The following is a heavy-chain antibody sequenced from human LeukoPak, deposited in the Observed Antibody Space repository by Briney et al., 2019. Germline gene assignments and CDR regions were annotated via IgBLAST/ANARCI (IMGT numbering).Heavy chain of an antibody. V-gene: IGHV4-59*08. CDR3: ARPRLAGYSYGPFDS. CDR2: ISYSGST. CDR1: GGSISRYY. J-gene: IGHJ4*02. D-gene: IGHD5-18*01. Sequence: SETLSLTCTVSGGSISRYYGSWIRQPPGHGLEWFGYISYSGSTNYNPSLKSRVTMSVDTSKNQFSLKLSSVTAADTAVYYCARPRLAGYSYGPFDSWGQGTLVTVSS.